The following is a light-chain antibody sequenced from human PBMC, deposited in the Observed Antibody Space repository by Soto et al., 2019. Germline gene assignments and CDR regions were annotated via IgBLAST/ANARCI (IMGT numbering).Light chain of an antibody. CDR3: QLYGSSPPIT. CDR2: GAS. CDR1: QRVSNNY. J-gene: IGKJ5*01. Sequence: EIVLTQYPGTLSLSPGERATLSCRASQRVSNNYLAWYQQKPGQAPRLRIYGASTRATGIPDTFSGSESATDFTLTISRLEPEDSTVYYCQLYGSSPPITFGQGTRLEIK. V-gene: IGKV3-20*01.